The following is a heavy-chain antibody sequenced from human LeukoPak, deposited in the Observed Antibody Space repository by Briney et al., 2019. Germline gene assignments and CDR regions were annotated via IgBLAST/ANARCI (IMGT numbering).Heavy chain of an antibody. CDR1: GFTFTGYS. J-gene: IGHJ4*02. V-gene: IGHV3-48*01. Sequence: PGGSLRLSCAASGFTFTGYSMNWVRQAPGQGLEWVSYISISSDKIYYADSVKGRFTISRDNAKNSLYLQMNSLRAEDTAVYYCARDSLLYCGGDCYSPPRGQGTLVTVSS. CDR2: ISISSDKI. D-gene: IGHD2-21*02. CDR3: ARDSLLYCGGDCYSPP.